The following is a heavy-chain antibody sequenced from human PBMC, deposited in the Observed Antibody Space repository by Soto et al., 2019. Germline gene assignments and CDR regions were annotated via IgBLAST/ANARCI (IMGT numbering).Heavy chain of an antibody. V-gene: IGHV3-30-3*01. D-gene: IGHD2-15*01. Sequence: QVQLVESGGGVVQPGRSLRLSCAASGFTFSSYAMHWVRQAPGKGLEWVAVISYDGSNKYYADSVKGRFTISRDNSKNPLYLQMNSRRAEDTAVYYCARGAPPYCSGGSCYSVGVFDIWGQGTMVTVSS. CDR3: ARGAPPYCSGGSCYSVGVFDI. CDR2: ISYDGSNK. CDR1: GFTFSSYA. J-gene: IGHJ3*02.